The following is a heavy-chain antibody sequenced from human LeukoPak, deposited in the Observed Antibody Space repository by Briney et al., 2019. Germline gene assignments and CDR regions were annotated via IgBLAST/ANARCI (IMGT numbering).Heavy chain of an antibody. CDR3: ARDRTYYDILTGYFPLYYFDY. Sequence: GGSLRLSCAASGFTFSSYAMHWVRQAPGKGLEWVAVISYDGSNKYYADSVKGRFTISRDSSKNTLYLQMNSLRAEDTAVYYCARDRTYYDILTGYFPLYYFDYWGQGTLVTVSS. CDR2: ISYDGSNK. CDR1: GFTFSSYA. V-gene: IGHV3-30*04. D-gene: IGHD3-9*01. J-gene: IGHJ4*02.